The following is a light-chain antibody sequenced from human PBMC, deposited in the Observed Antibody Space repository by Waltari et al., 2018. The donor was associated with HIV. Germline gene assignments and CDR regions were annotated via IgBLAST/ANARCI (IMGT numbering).Light chain of an antibody. CDR2: KDD. CDR3: YSATDDIQV. J-gene: IGLJ2*01. Sequence: SYELTQPSSVSVSPGQTARITCSGDLLARKYIRWFQHKPGKAPLVIIYKDDVRPEGIPERFSGSSSGTTVTLTITGAQADDEADYYCYSATDDIQVFGGGTRLSVL. V-gene: IGLV3-27*01. CDR1: LLARKY.